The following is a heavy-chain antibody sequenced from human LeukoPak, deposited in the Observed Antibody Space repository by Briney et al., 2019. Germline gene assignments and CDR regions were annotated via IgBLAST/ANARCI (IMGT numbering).Heavy chain of an antibody. Sequence: HPGGSLRPSCTTSGFTFEDSTMTWFRQAPGKGLEWIGFIRREANGGTPEYAASLEGRFTISRDNYRSVAYLEMNSLKSEDTAVYFCARDSRESLMASVNAFDVWGHGTMVTVSS. V-gene: IGHV3-49*03. CDR3: ARDSRESLMASVNAFDV. J-gene: IGHJ3*01. CDR2: IRREANGGTP. D-gene: IGHD5-24*01. CDR1: GFTFEDST.